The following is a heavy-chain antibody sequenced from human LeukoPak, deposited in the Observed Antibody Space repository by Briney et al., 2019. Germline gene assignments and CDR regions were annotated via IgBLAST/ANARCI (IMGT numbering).Heavy chain of an antibody. D-gene: IGHD3-22*01. Sequence: SETLSLTCTVSGASISSYYWSWIRQPPVKGLEWIGYIYYSGSTNYNPALKSRVTISEDTSKNQISLKLSSVTAADTAVYYCARVRGYYDSSGYDYWGQGTLVTVSS. V-gene: IGHV4-59*01. CDR3: ARVRGYYDSSGYDY. J-gene: IGHJ4*02. CDR2: IYYSGST. CDR1: GASISSYY.